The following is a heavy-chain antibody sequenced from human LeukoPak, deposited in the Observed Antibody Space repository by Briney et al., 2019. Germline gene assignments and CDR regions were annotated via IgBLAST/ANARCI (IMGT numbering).Heavy chain of an antibody. J-gene: IGHJ4*02. CDR1: GFTFSNAW. V-gene: IGHV3-15*01. CDR2: IKSKTDGGTT. D-gene: IGHD2-21*02. Sequence: PGGSLRLSCAASGFTFSNAWMSWVRQAQGKGLEWVGRIKSKTDGGTTDYAAPVKGRFTISRDDSKNTLYLQMNSLKAEDTAVYYCAKDDSFDVVTATDYWGQGTLVTVSS. CDR3: AKDDSFDVVTATDY.